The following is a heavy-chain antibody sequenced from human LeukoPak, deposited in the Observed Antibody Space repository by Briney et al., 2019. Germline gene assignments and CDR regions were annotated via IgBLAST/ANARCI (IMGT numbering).Heavy chain of an antibody. D-gene: IGHD4-17*01. CDR2: IGDSGGST. CDR1: GFTFSNYG. J-gene: IGHJ4*02. V-gene: IGHV3-23*01. Sequence: GGTLILSCAASGFTFSNYGMNWVRQAPGEGLVWVSGIGDSGGSTYYADSVGGRFTISRDNSKNTLILQMNSLRAEGTVVYYCAKGGSLITVTHFDYWGQGTVVTVSS. CDR3: AKGGSLITVTHFDY.